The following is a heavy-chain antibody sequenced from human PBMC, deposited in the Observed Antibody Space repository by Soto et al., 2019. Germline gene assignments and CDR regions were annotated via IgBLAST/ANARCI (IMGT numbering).Heavy chain of an antibody. CDR1: GFTFSSYA. J-gene: IGHJ4*02. CDR2: IWVGGSRT. D-gene: IGHD5-18*01. CDR3: AMDYTLGIQLWLRGYFDF. V-gene: IGHV3-23*01. Sequence: GGSLRLSCAASGFTFSSYAMSWVRQAPGKGLEWVSAIWVGGSRTYYADSVKGRFTISRDNSKNTLYLQMNSLGAEDTAVYYWAMDYTLGIQLWLRGYFDFWGQGTLVTVSS.